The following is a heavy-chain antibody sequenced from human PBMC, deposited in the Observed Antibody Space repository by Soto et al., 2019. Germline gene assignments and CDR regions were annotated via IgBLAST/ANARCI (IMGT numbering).Heavy chain of an antibody. J-gene: IGHJ4*02. CDR2: IYYSGST. V-gene: IGHV4-39*01. CDR1: GGSISSSSYY. Sequence: QLQLQESGPGLVKPSETLSLTCSVSGGSISSSSYYWVWIRQPPGKGLEWIGNIYYSGSTYYNPSLKSRVTISVDTSKNQFSLKLSSVTAADTAVYYCARRESYDILTGYYHFDYWGQGTLVTVSS. CDR3: ARRESYDILTGYYHFDY. D-gene: IGHD3-9*01.